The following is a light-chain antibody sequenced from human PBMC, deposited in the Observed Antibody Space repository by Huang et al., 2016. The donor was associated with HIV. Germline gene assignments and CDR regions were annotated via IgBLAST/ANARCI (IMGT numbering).Light chain of an antibody. Sequence: EIVMTQSPATLSVSPGERATLSCRASQSISSSLAWYQQKPCQAPRLLIYGASTRATDIPARFSGSGSGTQFTLTISSLQSEDFALYYCQQYNNWPRTFGQGTKVEIK. CDR3: QQYNNWPRT. CDR2: GAS. V-gene: IGKV3-15*01. J-gene: IGKJ1*01. CDR1: QSISSS.